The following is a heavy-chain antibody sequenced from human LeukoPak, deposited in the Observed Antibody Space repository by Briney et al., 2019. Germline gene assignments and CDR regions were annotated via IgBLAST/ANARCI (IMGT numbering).Heavy chain of an antibody. CDR2: IYTSGST. CDR3: ARDRHPSSSWYSDYYYYYMDV. J-gene: IGHJ6*03. V-gene: IGHV4-4*07. D-gene: IGHD6-13*01. CDR1: GGSISSYY. Sequence: PSETLSLTCTVSGGSISSYYWSWIRQPAGKGLEWIGRIYTSGSTNYNPSLKSRVTMSVDTSKNQFSLKLSSVTAADTAVYYCARDRHPSSSWYSDYYYYYMDVWGKGTTVTISS.